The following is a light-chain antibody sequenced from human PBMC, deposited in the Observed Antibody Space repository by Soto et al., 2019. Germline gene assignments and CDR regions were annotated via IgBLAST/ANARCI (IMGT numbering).Light chain of an antibody. CDR2: DAS. Sequence: DIQMYQSPSTLSATVGGRVTITARASQSISDSLAWYQQKPGKAPYLLISDASSLERGVPSRFSGSGSGTEFTLTISSMQPDDFAAYYCQQYNGYSRTFGQGTKVDIK. CDR3: QQYNGYSRT. CDR1: QSISDS. J-gene: IGKJ1*01. V-gene: IGKV1-5*01.